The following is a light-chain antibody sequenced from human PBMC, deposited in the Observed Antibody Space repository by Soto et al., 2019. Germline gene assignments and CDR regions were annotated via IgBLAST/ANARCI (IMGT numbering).Light chain of an antibody. J-gene: IGKJ3*01. CDR2: GAS. CDR3: QQYNNWPFT. V-gene: IGKV3-15*01. CDR1: QSISSN. Sequence: EIGMTQSPATLSVSPGERATLSCRASQSISSNLAWYQQKPGQASRLLIYGASTRATGIPATFSGSRSGTQFTLPISSLHSEDFAVYYCQQYNNWPFTFAPGTKVDI.